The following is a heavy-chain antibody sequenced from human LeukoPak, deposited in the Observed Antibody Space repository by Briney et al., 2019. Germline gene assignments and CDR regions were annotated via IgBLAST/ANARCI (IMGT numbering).Heavy chain of an antibody. V-gene: IGHV1-18*01. CDR2: ISAYNGNT. CDR3: ARDRNIAVAGTGFGGRPYYFDY. J-gene: IGHJ4*02. D-gene: IGHD6-19*01. CDR1: GYTFTSYG. Sequence: ASVKVSCKASGYTFTSYGISWVRQAPGQGLEWMGWISAYNGNTNYAQKLQGRVTMTTDTSTSTAYMELRSLRSDDTAVYYCARDRNIAVAGTGFGGRPYYFDYWGQGTLVTVSS.